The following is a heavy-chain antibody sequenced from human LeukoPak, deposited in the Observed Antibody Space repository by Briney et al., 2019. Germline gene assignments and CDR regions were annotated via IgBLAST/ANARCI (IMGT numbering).Heavy chain of an antibody. Sequence: GRSLRLSCAASGFTFSSYGMHWVRQAPGKGLEWVAMIWYDGSNKYYADPVKGRFTISRDNSKNTLYLQMNSLRAEDTAVYYCARDLGGNADYWGQGTLVTVSS. CDR1: GFTFSSYG. V-gene: IGHV3-33*01. J-gene: IGHJ4*02. CDR2: IWYDGSNK. D-gene: IGHD4-23*01. CDR3: ARDLGGNADY.